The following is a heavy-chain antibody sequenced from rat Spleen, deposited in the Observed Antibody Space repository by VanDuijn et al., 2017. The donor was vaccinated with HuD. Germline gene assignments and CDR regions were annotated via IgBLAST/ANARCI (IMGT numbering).Heavy chain of an antibody. V-gene: IGHV5-29*01. CDR1: GFIFSDFY. Sequence: EVQLVESDGGLVQPGRSLKLSCAASGFIFSDFYMAWVRQAPTKGLEWVATISYDGSKTYYRDSVKGRFTISRDNAKNTLYLQMDSLRSEDTATYYCAKDGSTMGIGYFDYWGQGVMVTVSS. J-gene: IGHJ2*01. D-gene: IGHD1-7*01. CDR2: ISYDGSKT. CDR3: AKDGSTMGIGYFDY.